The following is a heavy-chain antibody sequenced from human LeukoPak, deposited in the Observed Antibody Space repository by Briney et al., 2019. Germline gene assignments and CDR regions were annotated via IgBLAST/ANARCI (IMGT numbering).Heavy chain of an antibody. CDR3: AGCSGGSCYLPDY. CDR2: INHSGST. CDR1: GGSFSGYY. V-gene: IGHV4-34*01. D-gene: IGHD2-15*01. Sequence: TSETLPLTCAVYGGSFSGYYWSWVRQPPGKGLEWIGEINHSGSTNYNPSLKSRVTISVDTSKNQFSLKLSSVTAADTAVYYCAGCSGGSCYLPDYWGQGTLVTVSS. J-gene: IGHJ4*02.